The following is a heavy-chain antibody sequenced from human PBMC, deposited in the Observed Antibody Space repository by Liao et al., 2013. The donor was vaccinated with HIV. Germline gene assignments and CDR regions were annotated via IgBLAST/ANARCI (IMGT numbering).Heavy chain of an antibody. J-gene: IGHJ4*02. V-gene: IGHV4-59*01. CDR1: GGSISGFY. CDR3: ARWFGNDSGLDS. Sequence: QVQLQESGPGLVKPSETLSLTCSVSGGSISGFYWSWLRQSPGRGLEWIGYIYYKGSTNYNPSFKSRITISVDMSKDQFSLKLTSVTAADTALYYCARWFGNDSGLDSWGQGTLVTVSS. CDR2: IYYKGST. D-gene: IGHD1-1*01.